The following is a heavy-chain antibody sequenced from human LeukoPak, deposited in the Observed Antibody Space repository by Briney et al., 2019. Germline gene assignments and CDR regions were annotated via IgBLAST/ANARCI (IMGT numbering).Heavy chain of an antibody. Sequence: PGGSLRLSCAASGFTFSSYAMHWVRQAPGKGLEYVSAISSNGGSTYYANSVKGRFTISRDNSKNTLYLQMGSLRAEDMAVYYCARGVKGIAAAEYAFDIWGQGTMVTVSS. J-gene: IGHJ3*02. CDR3: ARGVKGIAAAEYAFDI. D-gene: IGHD6-13*01. CDR1: GFTFSSYA. V-gene: IGHV3-64*01. CDR2: ISSNGGST.